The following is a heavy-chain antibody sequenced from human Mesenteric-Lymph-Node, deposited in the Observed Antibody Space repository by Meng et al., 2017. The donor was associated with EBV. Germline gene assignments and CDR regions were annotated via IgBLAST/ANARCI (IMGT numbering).Heavy chain of an antibody. J-gene: IGHJ4*02. Sequence: QVQLVESGGGVAKPGGSLRLSCAASGFIFSDFDMSWIRQAPGKGLEWVSYISRSSSSIYYADSVKGRFTISRDNAKNSLYLQMNSLRAEDTAVYYCATGTYYWYYDYWGQGTLVTVSS. D-gene: IGHD3-10*01. CDR1: GFIFSDFD. V-gene: IGHV3-11*01. CDR3: ATGTYYWYYDY. CDR2: ISRSSSSI.